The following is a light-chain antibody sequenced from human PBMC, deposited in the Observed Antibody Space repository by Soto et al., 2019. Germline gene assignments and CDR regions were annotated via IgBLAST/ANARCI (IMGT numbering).Light chain of an antibody. CDR2: GAS. V-gene: IGKV3-20*01. Sequence: EIVLTQYPATLSLSPGERATLSCRASQSVSSSYLAWYQQKPGQAPRLLIYGASSRATGIPDRFSGSGSGTGFTLTISRLEPEDFAVYYCQQYGSSPRTFGQGTKVDIK. CDR1: QSVSSSY. J-gene: IGKJ1*01. CDR3: QQYGSSPRT.